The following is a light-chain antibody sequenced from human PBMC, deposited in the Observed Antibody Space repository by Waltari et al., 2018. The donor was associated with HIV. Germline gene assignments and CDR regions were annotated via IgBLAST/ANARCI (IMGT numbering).Light chain of an antibody. CDR1: RSINTY. CDR2: ESS. CDR3: QKSDTPPWT. J-gene: IGKJ1*01. Sequence: DIQITQSPSSLSASLGDRVTITCRASRSINTYLNWYQHKLGESPKILISESSTLQSGAQPRFSGSGSGTDFTLTIASLQPEDRATYYCQKSDTPPWTFGQGTKVEI. V-gene: IGKV1-39*01.